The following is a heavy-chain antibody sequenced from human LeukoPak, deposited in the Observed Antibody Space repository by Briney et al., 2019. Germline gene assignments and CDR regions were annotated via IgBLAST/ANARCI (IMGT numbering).Heavy chain of an antibody. V-gene: IGHV4-39*07. CDR2: IYYSGST. CDR1: GGSISSSSYY. Sequence: ETLSLTCTVSGGSISSSSYYWGWIRQPPGKGLEWIGSIYYSGSTYYNPSLKSRVTISVDTSKNQFSLKLSSVTAADTAVYYCARDLGYDTGWFDPWGQGTLVTVSS. CDR3: ARDLGYDTGWFDP. J-gene: IGHJ5*02. D-gene: IGHD3-16*01.